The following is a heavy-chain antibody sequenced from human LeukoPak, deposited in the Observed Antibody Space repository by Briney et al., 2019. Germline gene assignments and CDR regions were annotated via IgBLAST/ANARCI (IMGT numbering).Heavy chain of an antibody. Sequence: SETLSLTCAVYGGSFSGYYWSWIRQPPGKGLEWIGSIYHSGSTYYNPSLKSRVTISVDTSKNQFSLKLSSVTAADTAVYYCARKNRLWYFDLWGRGTLVTVSS. CDR3: ARKNRLWYFDL. J-gene: IGHJ2*01. CDR2: IYHSGST. D-gene: IGHD6-25*01. V-gene: IGHV4-34*01. CDR1: GGSFSGYY.